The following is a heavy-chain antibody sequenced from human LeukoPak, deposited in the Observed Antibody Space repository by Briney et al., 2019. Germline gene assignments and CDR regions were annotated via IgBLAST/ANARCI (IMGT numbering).Heavy chain of an antibody. Sequence: KPSETLSLTCTVTGGSISSYYWSWIRQPPGKGLEWIGYIYYSGSTNYNPSLKSRVTISVDTSKNQFSLKLSSVTAADTAVYYCARDRPEGFCSSTSCYGTYYYYMDVWGKGTTVTVSS. D-gene: IGHD2-2*01. V-gene: IGHV4-59*01. CDR3: ARDRPEGFCSSTSCYGTYYYYMDV. J-gene: IGHJ6*03. CDR2: IYYSGST. CDR1: GGSISSYY.